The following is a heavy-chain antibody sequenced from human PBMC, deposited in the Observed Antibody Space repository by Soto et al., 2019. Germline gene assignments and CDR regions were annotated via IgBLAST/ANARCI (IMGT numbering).Heavy chain of an antibody. CDR2: IKQDGSEK. CDR1: GFTFSSYW. CDR3: ARERYGDYVRGNYFDY. D-gene: IGHD4-17*01. J-gene: IGHJ4*02. V-gene: IGHV3-7*01. Sequence: GAPLRLSCAASGFTFSSYWMSWVRQAPGKGLEWVANIKQDGSEKYYVDSVKGRFTISRDNAKNSLYLQMNSLRAEDTAVYYCARERYGDYVRGNYFDYWGQGTLVTVSS.